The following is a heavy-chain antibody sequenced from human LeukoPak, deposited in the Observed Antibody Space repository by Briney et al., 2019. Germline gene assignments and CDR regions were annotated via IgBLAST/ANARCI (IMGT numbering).Heavy chain of an antibody. CDR2: INTNTGNP. Sequence: AASVKVSCKASGYTFTSYAMNWVRQAPGQGLEWMGWINTNTGNPTYAQGFTGRFVFSLDTSVSTAYLQISSLKAEDTAVYYCAVGVVSRQYYFDYWGQGTLVTVSS. J-gene: IGHJ4*02. CDR1: GYTFTSYA. CDR3: AVGVVSRQYYFDY. D-gene: IGHD3-22*01. V-gene: IGHV7-4-1*02.